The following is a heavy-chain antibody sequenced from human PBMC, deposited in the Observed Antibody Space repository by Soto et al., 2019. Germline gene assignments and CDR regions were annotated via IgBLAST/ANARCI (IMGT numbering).Heavy chain of an antibody. CDR3: PTWRSSYWFDF. J-gene: IGHJ4*02. CDR1: W. D-gene: IGHD3-22*01. CDR2: IHSGDSNA. V-gene: IGHV5-51*01. Sequence: WIGWMRQKPGKGLEWMGNIHSGDSNARYSPSFQGQVTISVDRSISTAYLQWSSLKASDTALYYCPTWRSSYWFDFCGQAILVTVYS.